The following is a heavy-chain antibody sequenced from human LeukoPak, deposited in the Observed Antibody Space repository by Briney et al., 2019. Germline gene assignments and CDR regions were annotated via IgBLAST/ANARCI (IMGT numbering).Heavy chain of an antibody. CDR1: GFTFSSYS. V-gene: IGHV3-48*01. Sequence: GGSLRLSCAASGFTFSSYSMNWVRQAPGKGLEWVSYISSSSSTIYYADSVKGRFTISRDNAKNSLYLQMNSLRAEDTAVYYCARDADNWNSVLPRYWGQGTLVTVSS. J-gene: IGHJ4*02. CDR3: ARDADNWNSVLPRY. CDR2: ISSSSSTI. D-gene: IGHD1-7*01.